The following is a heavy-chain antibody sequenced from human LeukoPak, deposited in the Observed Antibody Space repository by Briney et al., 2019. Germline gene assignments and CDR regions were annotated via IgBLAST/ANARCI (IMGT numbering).Heavy chain of an antibody. CDR2: INPNSGGT. CDR3: AREDIVATIMFDP. D-gene: IGHD5-12*01. CDR1: GYTFTDYN. J-gene: IGHJ5*02. Sequence: ASVKVSCKASGYTFTDYNVYWVRQAPGQGPEWMGWINPNSGGTNYAQKFQGRVTMTRDTSISTAYMELSRLRSDDTAVYYCAREDIVATIMFDPWGQGTLVTVSS. V-gene: IGHV1-2*02.